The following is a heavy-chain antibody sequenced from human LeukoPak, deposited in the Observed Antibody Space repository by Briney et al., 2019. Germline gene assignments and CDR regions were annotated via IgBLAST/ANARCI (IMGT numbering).Heavy chain of an antibody. Sequence: PGWSLRLSCAAPGFTFSSYAMSWVRQAPGKGLEWVSAISVNLDITYYADSVKGRFTISRDNSKNTQYLQMNSLRAEDTAVYYCAKVPYYDFWSGYPKARNYYCYMDVWGKGTTVTVSS. D-gene: IGHD3-3*01. CDR3: AKVPYYDFWSGYPKARNYYCYMDV. CDR1: GFTFSSYA. V-gene: IGHV3-23*01. J-gene: IGHJ6*03. CDR2: ISVNLDIT.